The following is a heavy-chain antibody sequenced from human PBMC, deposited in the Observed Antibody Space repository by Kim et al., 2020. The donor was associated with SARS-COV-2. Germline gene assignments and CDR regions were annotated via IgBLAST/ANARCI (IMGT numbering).Heavy chain of an antibody. Sequence: GSNYYPYSVKSRLTHSRDNSKNTLYLQMSSLRAEDTAVYYCARDRPFPTVWGQGTLVTVSS. V-gene: IGHV3-66*01. D-gene: IGHD4-17*01. J-gene: IGHJ4*02. CDR3: ARDRPFPTV. CDR2: GSN.